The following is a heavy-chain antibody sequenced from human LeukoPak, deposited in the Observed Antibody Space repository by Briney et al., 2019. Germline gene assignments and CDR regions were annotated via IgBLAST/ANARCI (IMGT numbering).Heavy chain of an antibody. Sequence: ASVKVSCKASGYTFTNYAMNWVRQAPGQGLEWMGWMNPNSGNTGYAQKFQGRVTMTRNTSISTAYMELSSLRSEDTAVYYCARGVGSTSWGQYYFDYWGQGTLVTVSS. J-gene: IGHJ4*02. CDR3: ARGVGSTSWGQYYFDY. CDR2: MNPNSGNT. CDR1: GYTFTNYA. D-gene: IGHD2-2*01. V-gene: IGHV1-8*01.